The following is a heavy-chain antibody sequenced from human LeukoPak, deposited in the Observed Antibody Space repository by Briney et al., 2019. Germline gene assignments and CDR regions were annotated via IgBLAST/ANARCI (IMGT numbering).Heavy chain of an antibody. CDR1: RVTFSSYG. V-gene: IGHV3-30*18. D-gene: IGHD2-21*02. CDR3: AKDPYSGGDCSDVTDY. CDR2: ISYDGSNK. J-gene: IGHJ4*02. Sequence: PGRSLRLSCAASRVTFSSYGMHWVSQARGKGLGWVAVISYDGSNKYYADSVKGRFTISRDNSKNTLYLQMNSLRAEDTAVYYCAKDPYSGGDCSDVTDYWGQGTLVTVSS.